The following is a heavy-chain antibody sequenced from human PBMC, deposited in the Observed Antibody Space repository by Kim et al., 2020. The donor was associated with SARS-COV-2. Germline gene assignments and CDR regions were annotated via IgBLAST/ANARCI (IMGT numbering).Heavy chain of an antibody. CDR3: ARDRPAKYSSSSPDY. CDR2: ISSSSSTI. J-gene: IGHJ4*02. Sequence: GGSLRLSCAASGFTFSSYSMNWVRQAPGKGLEWVSYISSSSSTIYYADSVKGRFTISRDNAKNSLYLQMNSLRDEDTAVYYCARDRPAKYSSSSPDYWGQGTLVTVSS. D-gene: IGHD6-6*01. V-gene: IGHV3-48*02. CDR1: GFTFSSYS.